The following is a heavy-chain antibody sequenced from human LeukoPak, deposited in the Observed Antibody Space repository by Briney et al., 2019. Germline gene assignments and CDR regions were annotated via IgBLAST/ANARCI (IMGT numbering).Heavy chain of an antibody. CDR3: PRDGGWYKRGLDHYYYHMDV. J-gene: IGHJ6*03. D-gene: IGHD6-19*01. V-gene: IGHV3-7*03. CDR2: TNQDGSDN. CDR1: GFTFSSYC. Sequence: PGGSLRLSCAASGFTFSSYCMSCFRQAPGKGLQWVANTNQDGSDNYYMASVKGRFTISRDNAKNQLYLQMNSLSPADTALYYFPRDGGWYKRGLDHYYYHMDVWDKGNTVTVSS.